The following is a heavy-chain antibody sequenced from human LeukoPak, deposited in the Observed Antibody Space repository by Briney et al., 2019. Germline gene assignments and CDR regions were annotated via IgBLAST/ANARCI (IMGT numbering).Heavy chain of an antibody. V-gene: IGHV3-53*01. J-gene: IGHJ4*02. CDR2: IYNDGRT. D-gene: IGHD5-12*01. CDR3: ARESGYAVGDF. CDR1: GFTFRSNY. Sequence: GGSLRLSCAASGFTFRSNYMSWFRQAPGKGLEWASVIYNDGRTYYADSVKGRFIISKDNSKNTLYLQMNNLRADDTAVYYCARESGYAVGDFWGRGTLVTVSS.